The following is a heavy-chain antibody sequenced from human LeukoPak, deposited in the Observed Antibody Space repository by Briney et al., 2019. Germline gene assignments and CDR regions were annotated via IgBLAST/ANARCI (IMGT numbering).Heavy chain of an antibody. D-gene: IGHD3/OR15-3a*01. Sequence: GGSLRLSCVASGFTFSNYWMAWVRQAPGKGLEWVSAMSGGGGSTNYADSVKGRFTISRDNFKNTLYLQMNSLRAEDTAVYYCAKDRGVIFDSYFDYWGQGTLVTVSS. V-gene: IGHV3-23*01. J-gene: IGHJ4*02. CDR3: AKDRGVIFDSYFDY. CDR1: GFTFSNYW. CDR2: MSGGGGST.